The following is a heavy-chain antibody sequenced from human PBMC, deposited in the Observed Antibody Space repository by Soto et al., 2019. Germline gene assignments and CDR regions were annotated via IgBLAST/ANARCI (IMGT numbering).Heavy chain of an antibody. D-gene: IGHD3-3*01. Sequence: SETLSLTCTVSGGSISSYYWSWIRQPPGKGLEWIGYIYYSGSTNYNPSLKSRVTISVDTSKNQFSLKLSSVTAADTAVYYCARVVRGKTYYDFWSGYYRPDYYYGMDVWGQGTTVTVSS. CDR3: ARVVRGKTYYDFWSGYYRPDYYYGMDV. V-gene: IGHV4-59*01. CDR2: IYYSGST. CDR1: GGSISSYY. J-gene: IGHJ6*02.